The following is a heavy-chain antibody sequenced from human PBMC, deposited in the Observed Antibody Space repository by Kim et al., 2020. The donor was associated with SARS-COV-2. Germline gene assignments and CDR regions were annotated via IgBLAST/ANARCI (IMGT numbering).Heavy chain of an antibody. J-gene: IGHJ4*01. CDR3: AKVGDNYAPLDY. V-gene: IGHV4-59*11. Sequence: SETLSLTCNVSGGSISGHYWSWIRQPPGKGLEWIGDIYYTGKTNYNPSLKSRVMMSVDTSNNQFSLRLNSLTAADTAVYYCAKVGDNYAPLDYWGHGTLVTVSS. CDR1: GGSISGHY. D-gene: IGHD2-2*01. CDR2: IYYTGKT.